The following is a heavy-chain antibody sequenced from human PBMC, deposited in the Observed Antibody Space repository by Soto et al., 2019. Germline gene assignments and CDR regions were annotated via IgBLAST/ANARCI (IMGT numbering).Heavy chain of an antibody. J-gene: IGHJ6*02. CDR1: GFTFSSYG. V-gene: IGHV3-33*01. CDR2: IWYDGSNK. Sequence: GSLRLSCAASGFTFSSYGMHWVRQAPGKGLEWVAVIWYDGSNKYYADSVKGRFTISRDNSKNTLYLQMNSLRAEDTAVYYCARDYGVTPGSQHYYYYGMDVWGQGTTVTSP. D-gene: IGHD2-8*01. CDR3: ARDYGVTPGSQHYYYYGMDV.